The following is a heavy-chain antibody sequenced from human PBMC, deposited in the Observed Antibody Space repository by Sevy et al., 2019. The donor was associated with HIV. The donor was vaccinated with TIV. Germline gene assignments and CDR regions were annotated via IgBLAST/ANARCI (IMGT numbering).Heavy chain of an antibody. CDR1: GFTFSSYS. J-gene: IGHJ3*02. CDR2: ISSSSSTI. Sequence: GGSLRLSCAASGFTFSSYSMNWVRQAPGKGLEWVSYISSSSSTIYYADSVKGRFTISRDNAKNSLYLQMNSLGDEDTAVYYCARDGPGDYVWGSYRFSGAFDIWGQGTMVTVSS. V-gene: IGHV3-48*02. CDR3: ARDGPGDYVWGSYRFSGAFDI. D-gene: IGHD3-16*02.